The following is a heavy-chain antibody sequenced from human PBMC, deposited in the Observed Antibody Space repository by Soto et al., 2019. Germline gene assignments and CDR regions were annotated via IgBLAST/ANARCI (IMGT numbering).Heavy chain of an antibody. CDR1: GGSISGSANY. D-gene: IGHD3-10*01. V-gene: IGHV4-39*01. CDR2: FYHGATT. CDR3: ARAVAPYFGTWFDP. Sequence: QVELEESGPGLVKPSETLSLTCTVSGGSISGSANYWGWIRQPPGKGLEWIGSFYHGATTYYHPSLKSRASISVDTSKNQFSLSLASLTAADTAVYYCARAVAPYFGTWFDPWGQGTLVTVSS. J-gene: IGHJ5*02.